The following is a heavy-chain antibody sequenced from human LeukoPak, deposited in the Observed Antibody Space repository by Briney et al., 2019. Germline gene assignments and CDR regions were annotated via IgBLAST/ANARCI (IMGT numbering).Heavy chain of an antibody. CDR2: INPSGGST. D-gene: IGHD1-26*01. V-gene: IGHV1-46*01. Sequence: GASVKVSCKASGYTFTSYYMHWVRQAPGQGLEWMGIINPSGGSTSYAQKFQGRVTMTRDTSTSTVYMELSSLRSEDTAVYYCARDSVIVGAAYYFDYWGQGTLVTVSS. J-gene: IGHJ4*02. CDR3: ARDSVIVGAAYYFDY. CDR1: GYTFTSYY.